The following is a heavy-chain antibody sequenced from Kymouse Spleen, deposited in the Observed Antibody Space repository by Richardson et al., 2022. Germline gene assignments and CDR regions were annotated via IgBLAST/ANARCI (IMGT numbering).Heavy chain of an antibody. V-gene: IGHV3-72*01. CDR1: GFTFSDHY. J-gene: IGHJ4*02. CDR2: TRNKANSYTT. CDR3: YYGSGSFDY. D-gene: IGHD3-10*01. Sequence: EVQLVESGGGLVQPGGSLRLSCAASGFTFSDHYMDWVRQAPGKGLEWVGRTRNKANSYTTEYAASVKGRFTISRDDSKNSLYLQMNSLKTEDTAVYYCYYGSGSFDYWGQGTLVTVSS.